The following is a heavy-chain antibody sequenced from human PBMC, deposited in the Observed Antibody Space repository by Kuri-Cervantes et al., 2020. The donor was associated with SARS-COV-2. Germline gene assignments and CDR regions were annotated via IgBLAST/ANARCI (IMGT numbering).Heavy chain of an antibody. CDR1: GFTFSSYA. V-gene: IGHV3-30-3*01. CDR3: ARGYVNCSGGSCYSIHYYYGMDV. J-gene: IGHJ6*02. CDR2: ISYDGSNK. D-gene: IGHD2-15*01. Sequence: LSLTCAASGFTFSSYAMHWVRQAPGKGLEWVAVISYDGSNKYYADSVKGRFTISRDNSKNTLYLQMNSLRAEDTAVYYCARGYVNCSGGSCYSIHYYYGMDVWGQGTTVTVSS.